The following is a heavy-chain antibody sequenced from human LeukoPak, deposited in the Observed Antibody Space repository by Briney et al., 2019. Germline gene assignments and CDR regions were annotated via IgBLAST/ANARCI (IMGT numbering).Heavy chain of an antibody. D-gene: IGHD3-22*01. Sequence: GGSLRLSCAASGFTFSTYAMSWVRQAPGKGLEWVSAISGSGGSTYYADSVKGRFTISRDNSKNTLYLQMNSLRAEDTAVYYCAKDPLNYYDSSGSYPGEAFDTWGQGTMVTVSS. CDR2: ISGSGGST. CDR3: AKDPLNYYDSSGSYPGEAFDT. V-gene: IGHV3-23*01. CDR1: GFTFSTYA. J-gene: IGHJ3*02.